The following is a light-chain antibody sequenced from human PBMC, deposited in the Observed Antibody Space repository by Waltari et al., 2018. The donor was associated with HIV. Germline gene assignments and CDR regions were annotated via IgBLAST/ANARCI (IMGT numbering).Light chain of an antibody. J-gene: IGLJ2*01. CDR3: QAWDSSTVV. CDR2: QDS. CDR1: QSGDQS. V-gene: IGLV3-1*01. Sequence: SFELTQPPSVAVSPGQTARITCTGAQSGDQSACWYQQKPGQSPVLGIYQDSKRPSGIPERFSGSNSGNTATLTISRTQAMDEADYYCQAWDSSTVVFGGGTKLTVL.